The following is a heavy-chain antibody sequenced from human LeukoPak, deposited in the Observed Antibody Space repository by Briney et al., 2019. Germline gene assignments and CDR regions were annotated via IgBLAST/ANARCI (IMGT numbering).Heavy chain of an antibody. D-gene: IGHD4-17*01. CDR3: ARGPMTTVTTELFD. J-gene: IGHJ4*02. CDR1: GGSISSYY. CDR2: IYTSGST. Sequence: SETLSLTCTVSGGSISSYYWGWIRQPAGKGLEWIGRIYTSGSTNYNPSLKSRVTISVDTSKNQFSLKLSSVTAADTAVYYCARGPMTTVTTELFDWGQGTLVTVSS. V-gene: IGHV4-4*07.